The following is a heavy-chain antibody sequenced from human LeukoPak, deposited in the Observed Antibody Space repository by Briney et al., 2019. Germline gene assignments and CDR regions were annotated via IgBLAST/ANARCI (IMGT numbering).Heavy chain of an antibody. D-gene: IGHD6-6*01. CDR2: IRSKAYGGTT. J-gene: IGHJ4*02. Sequence: GESLSLSCTASGLTFRDYAMSWFRQAAGQGREWVGFIRSKAYGGTTEYAASVKSRFTISRDDSKSIAYLQMNSLQTEDTALYYCAPSPLTRSSGNAYWGQGTLVTVSS. CDR3: APSPLTRSSGNAY. CDR1: GLTFRDYA. V-gene: IGHV3-49*03.